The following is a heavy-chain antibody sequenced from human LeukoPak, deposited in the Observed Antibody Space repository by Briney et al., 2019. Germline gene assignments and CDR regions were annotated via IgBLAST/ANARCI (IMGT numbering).Heavy chain of an antibody. D-gene: IGHD3-16*01. J-gene: IGHJ4*02. CDR1: GFTFSSYD. Sequence: GGSLRLSCAASGFTFSSYDMHWVRQAPGKGLEWVAVISFDGSNKYYADSVKGRFTISRDNSKNTLYLQMSSLRADDTAAYYCAKDQGADWGQGTLLTVSS. V-gene: IGHV3-30*18. CDR3: AKDQGAD. CDR2: ISFDGSNK.